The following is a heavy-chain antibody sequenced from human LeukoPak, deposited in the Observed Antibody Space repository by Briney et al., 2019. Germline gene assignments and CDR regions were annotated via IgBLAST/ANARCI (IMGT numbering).Heavy chain of an antibody. D-gene: IGHD2-15*01. Sequence: SETLSLTCTVSGGSMSINNYYWAWIRQPPGKGLEWIGSIYYTGTTYYNPSLKSRVTISVDTSKNQFSLRLTSVTAADTAVYYCARGDKVVGADYYYYMDVWGKGTTVTISS. CDR2: IYYTGTT. CDR3: ARGDKVVGADYYYYMDV. CDR1: GGSMSINNYY. V-gene: IGHV4-39*07. J-gene: IGHJ6*03.